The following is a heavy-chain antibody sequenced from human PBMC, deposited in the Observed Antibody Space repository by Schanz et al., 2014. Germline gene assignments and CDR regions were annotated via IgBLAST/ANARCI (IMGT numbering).Heavy chain of an antibody. CDR2: IRSDERDK. D-gene: IGHD7-27*01. J-gene: IGHJ4*02. V-gene: IGHV3-30*02. CDR1: GFTFSNFG. CDR3: AKDENWALTDY. Sequence: QVQLVESGGCVVQPWGSLRLSCAASGFTFSNFGIHWVRQAPGMGLEWVALIRSDERDKCYADSVKGRFSISRDNSKNTVYLQMNSLRPEDTAVYYCAKDENWALTDYWGQGTLVTVSS.